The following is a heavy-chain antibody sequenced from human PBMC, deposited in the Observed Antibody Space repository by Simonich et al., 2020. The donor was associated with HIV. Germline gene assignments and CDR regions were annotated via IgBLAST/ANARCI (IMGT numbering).Heavy chain of an antibody. V-gene: IGHV4-34*01. J-gene: IGHJ4*02. Sequence: QVQLQQWGAGLLKPSETMSLTCAVYGGSFSGYYWGWIRQPPGKGLEWIGEINYSGSTNYNPSLKSRVTISVDTSKNQFSLKLSSVTAADTAVYYCARRHPTTVTTPYFDYWGQGTLVTVSS. CDR1: GGSFSGYY. CDR2: INYSGST. CDR3: ARRHPTTVTTPYFDY. D-gene: IGHD4-17*01.